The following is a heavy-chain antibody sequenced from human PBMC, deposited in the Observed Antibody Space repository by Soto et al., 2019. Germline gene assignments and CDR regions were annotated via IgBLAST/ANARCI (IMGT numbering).Heavy chain of an antibody. CDR1: GFTFNIYA. CDR2: ISFDGTKK. Sequence: QAQLVESGGGVVQPGRSLRLSCAASGFTFNIYALHWVRQAPGKGLERVAVISFDGTKKYYSDSLKGRFTITRDNWKNTIYLQMYNLRIQAAALYFCAREAEHGYRYINNGLDVWGLGTPCTV. J-gene: IGHJ6*02. V-gene: IGHV3-30-3*01. D-gene: IGHD2-21*02. CDR3: AREAEHGYRYINNGLDV.